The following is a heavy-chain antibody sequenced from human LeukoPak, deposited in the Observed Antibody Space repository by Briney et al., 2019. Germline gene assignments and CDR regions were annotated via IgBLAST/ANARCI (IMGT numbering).Heavy chain of an antibody. CDR3: ARGSPYYYGSGSYYKARDYYYGMDV. Sequence: GGSLRLSCAASGFTFSDYYMSWIRQAPGKGLEWVSYISSSGSTIYYADSVKGRFTISRDNAKNSLYLQMNSLRAEDTAVYYCARGSPYYYGSGSYYKARDYYYGMDVWGQGTTVTVSS. CDR1: GFTFSDYY. CDR2: ISSSGSTI. V-gene: IGHV3-11*04. J-gene: IGHJ6*02. D-gene: IGHD3-10*01.